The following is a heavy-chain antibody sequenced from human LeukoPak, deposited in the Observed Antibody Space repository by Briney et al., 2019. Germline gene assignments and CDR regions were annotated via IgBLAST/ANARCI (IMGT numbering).Heavy chain of an antibody. CDR2: TYYMSQWYN. Sequence: SQTLSLTCDISGDSVSSNRVAWNWIRQSPSRGLEWLGRTYYMSQWYNNYAMSVQSRITINPDTSKNQFSLQLISVTPEDTAVYFCARWDHRHYFDYWGQGILVTVSS. CDR3: ARWDHRHYFDY. CDR1: GDSVSSNRVA. V-gene: IGHV6-1*01. J-gene: IGHJ4*02. D-gene: IGHD1-26*01.